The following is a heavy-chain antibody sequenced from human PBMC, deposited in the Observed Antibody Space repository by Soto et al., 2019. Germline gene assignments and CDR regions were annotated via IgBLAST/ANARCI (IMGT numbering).Heavy chain of an antibody. D-gene: IGHD5-12*01. CDR1: GGSFSGYY. Sequence: SETLSLTCAVYGGSFSGYYWSWIRQPPGKGLEWIGEINHSGSTNYNPSLKSRVTISVDTSKNQFSLKLSSVTAADTAVYYCARGGEMATIAAFDIWGQGTMVTVPS. V-gene: IGHV4-34*01. J-gene: IGHJ3*02. CDR3: ARGGEMATIAAFDI. CDR2: INHSGST.